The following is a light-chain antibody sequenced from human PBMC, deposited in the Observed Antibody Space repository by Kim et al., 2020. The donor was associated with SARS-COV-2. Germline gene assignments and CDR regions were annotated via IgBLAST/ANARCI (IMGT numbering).Light chain of an antibody. J-gene: IGLJ2*01. CDR2: DND. Sequence: QSVLTEPPAVSTSAGQKVTISCSGGSSNIGNNYVSWYQQPPGTAPKLLIYDNDKRPSGIPYRFSGSKSGTSATLGITGLQPGDEADYYCGTWDSRLSAAVFAGGTQLTVL. CDR1: SSNIGNNY. V-gene: IGLV1-51*01. CDR3: GTWDSRLSAAV.